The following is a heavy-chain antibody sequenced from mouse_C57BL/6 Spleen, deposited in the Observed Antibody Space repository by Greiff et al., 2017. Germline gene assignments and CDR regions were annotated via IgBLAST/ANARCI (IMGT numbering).Heavy chain of an antibody. J-gene: IGHJ3*01. D-gene: IGHD3-2*02. CDR3: ARDDSGYGFAY. CDR1: GYSITSGYY. CDR2: ISYDGSN. V-gene: IGHV3-6*01. Sequence: EVQLQESGPGLVKPSQSLSLTCSVTGYSITSGYYWNWIRQFPGNKLEWMGYISYDGSNNYNPSLKNRISITRDTSQNQFFLKLNSVTTEDTATYYCARDDSGYGFAYWGQGTLVTVSA.